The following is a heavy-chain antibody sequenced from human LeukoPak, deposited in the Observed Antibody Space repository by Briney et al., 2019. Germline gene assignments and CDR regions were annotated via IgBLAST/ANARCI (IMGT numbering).Heavy chain of an antibody. CDR3: ARASYSYDINGWVPFDY. Sequence: ASVKVSCKASGYTVTGYYMHWVRQAPGQGLEWMGWINPNSGGTNYAQKFQGRVTMTRDTSISTAYMELSRLRSDDTAVYYCARASYSYDINGWVPFDYWGQGTLVTVSS. CDR1: GYTVTGYY. V-gene: IGHV1-2*02. J-gene: IGHJ4*02. CDR2: INPNSGGT. D-gene: IGHD3-22*01.